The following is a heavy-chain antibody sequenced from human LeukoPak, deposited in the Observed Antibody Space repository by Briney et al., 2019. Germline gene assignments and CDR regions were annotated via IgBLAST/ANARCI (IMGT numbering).Heavy chain of an antibody. Sequence: SETLSLTCTVSGGSISSYYWSWIRQPPGKGLEWIGYIYYSGSTNYNPSLKSRVTISVDTSKNQLSLKLGSVTAADTAVYYCARGDLGVWFGELLSSPPFDPWGQGTLVTVSS. D-gene: IGHD3-10*01. CDR1: GGSISSYY. CDR2: IYYSGST. V-gene: IGHV4-59*01. CDR3: ARGDLGVWFGELLSSPPFDP. J-gene: IGHJ5*02.